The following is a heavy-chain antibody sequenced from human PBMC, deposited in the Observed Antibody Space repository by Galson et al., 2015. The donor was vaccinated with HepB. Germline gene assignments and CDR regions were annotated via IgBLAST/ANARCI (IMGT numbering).Heavy chain of an antibody. V-gene: IGHV3-49*03. J-gene: IGHJ4*02. D-gene: IGHD2-15*01. CDR2: IRSKAYGGTT. CDR1: GFTFGDYA. CDR3: TRANPNYCSGGSCYSYYFDY. Sequence: SLRLSCAASGFTFGDYAMSWFRQAPGKGLEWVGFIRSKAYGGTTEYAASVKGRFTISRDDSKSIAYLQMNSLKTEDTAVYYCTRANPNYCSGGSCYSYYFDYWGQGTLVTVSS.